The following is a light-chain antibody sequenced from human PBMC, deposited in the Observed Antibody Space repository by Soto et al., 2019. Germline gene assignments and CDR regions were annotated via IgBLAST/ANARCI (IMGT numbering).Light chain of an antibody. V-gene: IGLV6-57*04. CDR1: SGSIASYY. CDR3: QSYDNTDVV. J-gene: IGLJ2*01. Sequence: NFMLTQPQSVSESPGKTVTISCTRSSGSIASYYVHWYQQRPGSAPTTMIFQYHQRPSGVPDRFSGSIDSSSNSASLTISGLKTEDEADYYCQSYDNTDVVFGGGTKLTVL. CDR2: QYH.